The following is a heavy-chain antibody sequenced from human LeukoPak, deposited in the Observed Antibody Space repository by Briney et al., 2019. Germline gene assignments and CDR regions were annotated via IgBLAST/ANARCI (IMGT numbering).Heavy chain of an antibody. D-gene: IGHD2-15*01. V-gene: IGHV3-7*01. CDR1: GFTFSSFY. CDR3: ARDPSGGSYVFDF. Sequence: QTGGSLRLSCAASGFTFSSFYMSWVRQVPGKGLEWVANIKQDGSEKYHVDSVKGRFTISRDNGKNSLYLQMNSLRAEDTAVYYCARDPSGGSYVFDFWGQGSLVTVSS. J-gene: IGHJ4*02. CDR2: IKQDGSEK.